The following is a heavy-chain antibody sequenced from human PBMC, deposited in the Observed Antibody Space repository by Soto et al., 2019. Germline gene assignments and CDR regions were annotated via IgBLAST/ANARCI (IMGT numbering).Heavy chain of an antibody. CDR2: ISAYNGNT. D-gene: IGHD6-13*01. Sequence: QVQLVQSGAEVKKPGASVKVSCKASGYTFTSYGISWVRQAPGQGLEWMGWISAYNGNTNYAQKLQGRVTMTTDTSTSKAYMELRSLRSDDTAVYYCARDRYSSSLLYYYYGMDVWGQGTTVTVSS. V-gene: IGHV1-18*01. CDR1: GYTFTSYG. CDR3: ARDRYSSSLLYYYYGMDV. J-gene: IGHJ6*02.